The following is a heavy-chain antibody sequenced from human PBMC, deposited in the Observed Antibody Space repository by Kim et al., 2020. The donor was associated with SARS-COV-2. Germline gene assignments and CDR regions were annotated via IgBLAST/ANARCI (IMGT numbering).Heavy chain of an antibody. CDR3: AREYSSGWYDYFDY. D-gene: IGHD6-19*01. V-gene: IGHV3-48*03. Sequence: VKGRSTISRDNAKTALSRQMDSLRAEDTAVYYCAREYSSGWYDYFDYWGQGTLVTVSS. J-gene: IGHJ4*02.